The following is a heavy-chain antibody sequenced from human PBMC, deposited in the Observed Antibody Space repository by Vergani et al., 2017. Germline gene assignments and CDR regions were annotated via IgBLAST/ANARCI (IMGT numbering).Heavy chain of an antibody. CDR2: IIPIFGTA. V-gene: IGHV1-69*01. Sequence: QVQLVQSGAEVKKPGSSVKVSCKASGGTFRSYAVSWVRQAPGQGLEWMGGIIPIFGTANYAQKFQGRVTMTADESTSTAYMELSSLRSEDTAVHYCARDRDGSSTSCYSPLGYMDVWGKGTTVTVSS. D-gene: IGHD2-2*01. CDR1: GGTFRSYA. CDR3: ARDRDGSSTSCYSPLGYMDV. J-gene: IGHJ6*03.